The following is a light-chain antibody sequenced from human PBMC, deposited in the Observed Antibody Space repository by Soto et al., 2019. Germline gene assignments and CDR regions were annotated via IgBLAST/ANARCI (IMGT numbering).Light chain of an antibody. CDR1: QSISSTY. CDR2: GAS. J-gene: IGKJ4*01. Sequence: EIVLTQSPATLSLSPGERVTLSCGASQSISSTYLAWYQHKPGQAPRLLIYGASSRATGIPDRFGGSGSGAEFTLTINSLQSEDFAVYYCQPYNNWPLTFGGGTKVDI. V-gene: IGKV3D-15*01. CDR3: QPYNNWPLT.